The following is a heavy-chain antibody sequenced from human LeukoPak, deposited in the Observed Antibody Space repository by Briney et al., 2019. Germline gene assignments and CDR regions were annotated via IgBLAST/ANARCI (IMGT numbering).Heavy chain of an antibody. CDR3: ASGRVPAAISPARY. CDR1: GYTFTSYG. Sequence: ASVKVSCKASGYTFTSYGISWVRQAPGQGLEWMGIINPSGGSTSYAQKFQGRVTMTRDTSTSTVYMELSSLRSEDTAVYYCASGRVPAAISPARYWGQGTLVTVSS. D-gene: IGHD2-2*02. J-gene: IGHJ4*02. V-gene: IGHV1-46*01. CDR2: INPSGGST.